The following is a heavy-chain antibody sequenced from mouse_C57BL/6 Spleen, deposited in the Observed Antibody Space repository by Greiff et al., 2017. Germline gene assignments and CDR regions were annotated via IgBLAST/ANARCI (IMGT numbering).Heavy chain of an antibody. J-gene: IGHJ4*01. Sequence: QVQLQQPGAELVKPGASVKLSCKASGYTFTSYWMQWVKQRPGQGLEWIGEIDPSDSYTNYNQKFKGKATLTVDTSSCTAYMQLSSLTSEDSAVYYCARWLLPNYAKGCWGQGASVTVST. CDR1: GYTFTSYW. V-gene: IGHV1-50*01. D-gene: IGHD2-3*01. CDR2: IDPSDSYT. CDR3: ARWLLPNYAKGC.